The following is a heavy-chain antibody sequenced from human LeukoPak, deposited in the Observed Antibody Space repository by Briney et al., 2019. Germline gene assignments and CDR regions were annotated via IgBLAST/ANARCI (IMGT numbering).Heavy chain of an antibody. CDR2: VNPNSGGT. Sequence: ASVKVSCKASGYTFTGYYMHWVRQAPGQGLEWMGWVNPNSGGTNYTQKFQGRVTMTRDTSVTTAYMELSSLRSDDTAVYYCARVARGDFPYYYYGMDVWGQGTTVTASS. J-gene: IGHJ6*02. V-gene: IGHV1-2*02. CDR3: ARVARGDFPYYYYGMDV. CDR1: GYTFTGYY. D-gene: IGHD3-3*01.